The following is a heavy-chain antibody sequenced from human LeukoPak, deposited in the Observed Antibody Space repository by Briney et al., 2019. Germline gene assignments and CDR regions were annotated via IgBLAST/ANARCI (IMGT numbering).Heavy chain of an antibody. CDR3: ARVGVVVVPGYFDY. D-gene: IGHD2-2*01. Sequence: GGSLRLSCAASGFTFDDYGMSWVRQAPGKGLEWVSGINWNGGSTGYADSVKGRFTISRDNAKNSLYLQMNSLRAGDTALYYCARVGVVVVPGYFDYWGQGTLVTVSS. CDR1: GFTFDDYG. CDR2: INWNGGST. J-gene: IGHJ4*02. V-gene: IGHV3-20*04.